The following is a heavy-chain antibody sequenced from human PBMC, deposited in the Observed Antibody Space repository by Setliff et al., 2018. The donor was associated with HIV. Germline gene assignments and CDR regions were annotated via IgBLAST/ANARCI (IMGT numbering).Heavy chain of an antibody. V-gene: IGHV1-2*04. D-gene: IGHD3-22*01. Sequence: ASVKVSCKASGYSFTDYYIHWVRQAPGQGLEWTGWINPKSDGTNYAQKFQGWITMTRDTSISTAYMELSRLRSDDTAVYYCARGMDYYDTSGYSQYYFDYWGQGTLVTV. CDR2: INPKSDGT. J-gene: IGHJ4*02. CDR1: GYSFTDYY. CDR3: ARGMDYYDTSGYSQYYFDY.